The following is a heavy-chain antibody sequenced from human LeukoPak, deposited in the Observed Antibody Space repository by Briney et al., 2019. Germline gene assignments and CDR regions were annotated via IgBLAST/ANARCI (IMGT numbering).Heavy chain of an antibody. CDR1: GFTLTNNW. D-gene: IGHD1-14*01. CDR2: VNTYGTNT. V-gene: IGHV3-74*01. CDR3: AKDFTPDGIWDIDY. J-gene: IGHJ4*02. Sequence: GGSLRLSCTASGFTLTNNWMHWVRQVPGKGLEWVSRVNTYGTNTNYADSVRGRFTISRDNSKNTLYLQMNSLRDEDTAIYYCAKDFTPDGIWDIDYWGRGTLITVSS.